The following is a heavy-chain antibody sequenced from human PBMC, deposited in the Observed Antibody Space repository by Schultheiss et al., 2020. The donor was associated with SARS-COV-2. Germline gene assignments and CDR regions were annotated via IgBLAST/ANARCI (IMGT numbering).Heavy chain of an antibody. Sequence: SQTLSLTCAISGDTVSSNSAAWNWISQSPSRGLEWLGRTYYRSKWYNDYAVSVKSRITINPDTSKNQFSLQLNSVTPEDTAVYYCARSDEYSGYAYWGQGTLVTVSA. D-gene: IGHD5-12*01. CDR2: TYYRSKWYN. V-gene: IGHV6-1*01. J-gene: IGHJ4*02. CDR1: GDTVSSNSAA. CDR3: ARSDEYSGYAY.